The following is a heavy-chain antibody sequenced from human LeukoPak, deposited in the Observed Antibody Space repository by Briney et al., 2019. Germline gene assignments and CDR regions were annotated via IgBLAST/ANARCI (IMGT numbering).Heavy chain of an antibody. Sequence: GGSLRLSCAASGFTFSRYAMHWVRQAPGKGLEWMAVISDDGSNKYYADSVRGRFTISRDNSKSTLYLQMNSLRAEDTAIYYCAKEGSYGDYFNCFDPWGQGTLVTVSS. D-gene: IGHD4-17*01. CDR3: AKEGSYGDYFNCFDP. J-gene: IGHJ5*02. V-gene: IGHV3-30*04. CDR2: ISDDGSNK. CDR1: GFTFSRYA.